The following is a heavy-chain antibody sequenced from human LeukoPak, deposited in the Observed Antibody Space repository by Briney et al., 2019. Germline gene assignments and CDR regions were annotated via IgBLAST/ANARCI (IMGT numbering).Heavy chain of an antibody. J-gene: IGHJ4*02. D-gene: IGHD3-22*01. CDR1: GFTFSSYA. Sequence: GGSLRLSCAASGFTFSSYAMSWVRQAPGKGLEWVSGISGSGDNTYYADSVKGRFTISRDNSKNTLYLQMNSLRAEDTAVYYCAKSQVIVVVSRFDYWGQGTLVTVSS. V-gene: IGHV3-23*01. CDR3: AKSQVIVVVSRFDY. CDR2: ISGSGDNT.